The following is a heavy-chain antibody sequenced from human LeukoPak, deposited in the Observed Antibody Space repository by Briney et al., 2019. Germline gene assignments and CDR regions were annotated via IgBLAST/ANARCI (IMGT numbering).Heavy chain of an antibody. Sequence: GGSLRLSCAASVFTFSSYCMSWVRHAPGKGLEWVTNIKQDGSEKFYMHSMKARFTISRDNAKNSLYLQMNSLRAEDTAVYYCARIPAGIATRKGKLYYYYCYMDVWGKGTTVTVSS. CDR3: ARIPAGIATRKGKLYYYYCYMDV. CDR2: IKQDGSEK. J-gene: IGHJ6*03. V-gene: IGHV3-7*01. CDR1: VFTFSSYC. D-gene: IGHD6-13*01.